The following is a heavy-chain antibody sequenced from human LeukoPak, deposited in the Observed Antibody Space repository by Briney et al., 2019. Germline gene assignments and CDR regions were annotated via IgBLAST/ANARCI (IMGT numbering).Heavy chain of an antibody. V-gene: IGHV3-9*01. Sequence: PGGSLRLSCAASGFTFNDHAMYWVRQAPGKGLEWVSGINWNSDNIGYADSVKGRFTISRDDAKNSLFRQMNSLRAEDTALYYCARASYYYDTTGLGAVDIWGQGTLVTVSS. D-gene: IGHD3-22*01. CDR1: GFTFNDHA. J-gene: IGHJ3*02. CDR2: INWNSDNI. CDR3: ARASYYYDTTGLGAVDI.